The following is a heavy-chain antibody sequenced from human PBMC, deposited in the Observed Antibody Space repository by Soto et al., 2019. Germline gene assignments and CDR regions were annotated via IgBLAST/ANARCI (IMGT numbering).Heavy chain of an antibody. CDR2: INAGSGNT. CDR3: ARKIFCNTWCDNAMDV. V-gene: IGHV1-3*01. D-gene: IGHD2-8*01. J-gene: IGHJ6*02. CDR1: GFVFTHYG. Sequence: QVLLVQSGAEVRKPGASVKVSCKASGFVFTHYGVHWVRLAPGQRLEWMGWINAGSGNTKYSESFQGRVSITRDTSATTVHMELGSRTSEDTAVYYCARKIFCNTWCDNAMDVWGQGTTVTVSS.